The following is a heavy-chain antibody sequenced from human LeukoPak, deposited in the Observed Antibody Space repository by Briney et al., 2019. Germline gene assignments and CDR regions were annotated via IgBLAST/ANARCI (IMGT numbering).Heavy chain of an antibody. CDR2: ITGDGSST. CDR1: EFSFSNYW. V-gene: IGHV3-74*01. Sequence: PGGSLRLSCVASEFSFSNYWMHWVRQAPGKGLVWVSWITGDGSSTRYADSVKGRFTISRDNAKNTLYLQVNSLRAEDTAVYYCARGHNWFDPWGQGTLVTVSS. J-gene: IGHJ5*02. CDR3: ARGHNWFDP.